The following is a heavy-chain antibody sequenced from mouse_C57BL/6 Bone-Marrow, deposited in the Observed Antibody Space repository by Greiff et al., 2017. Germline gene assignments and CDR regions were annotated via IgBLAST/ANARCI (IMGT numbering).Heavy chain of an antibody. CDR3: ARDSAGPFES. Sequence: QVQLQQPGAELVKPGASVKMSCKASGYTFTSYWITWVKQRPGQGLEWIGDIYPGSGSTNYNEKFKSKATLTVDTSSSTAYMQLSSLTSEGSAVXNCARDSAGPFESWGEDATLTESS. V-gene: IGHV1-55*01. D-gene: IGHD3-2*02. CDR2: IYPGSGST. CDR1: GYTFTSYW. J-gene: IGHJ2*01.